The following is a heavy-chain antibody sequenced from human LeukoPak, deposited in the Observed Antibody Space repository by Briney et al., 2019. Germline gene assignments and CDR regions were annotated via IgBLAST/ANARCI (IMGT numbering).Heavy chain of an antibody. CDR2: ISGSGGST. J-gene: IGHJ4*02. Sequence: GGSLRLSCAASGFTFSSYAMSWVRQAPGKGLEWVSAISGSGGSTYYADSVKGRFTISRDNSKNTLYLQMNSLRAEDTAVYYCAKWLWFGELSPDFDYWGQGTLVTVSS. D-gene: IGHD3-10*01. CDR1: GFTFSSYA. V-gene: IGHV3-23*01. CDR3: AKWLWFGELSPDFDY.